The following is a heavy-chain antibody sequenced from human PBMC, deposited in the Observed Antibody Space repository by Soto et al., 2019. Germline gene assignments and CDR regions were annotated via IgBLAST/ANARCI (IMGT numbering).Heavy chain of an antibody. J-gene: IGHJ4*02. CDR3: AREGARGYSYGIPFDY. CDR2: INPSGGST. V-gene: IGHV1-46*01. CDR1: GYTFTSYY. D-gene: IGHD5-18*01. Sequence: ASVKVSCTASGYTFTSYYMHWVRQAPGQGLEWMGIINPSGGSTSYAQKFQGRVTMTRDTSTSTVYMELSSLRSEDTAVYYCAREGARGYSYGIPFDYWGQGTLVTVSS.